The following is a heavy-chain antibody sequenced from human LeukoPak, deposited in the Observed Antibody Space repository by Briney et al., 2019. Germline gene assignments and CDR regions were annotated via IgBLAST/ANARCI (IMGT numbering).Heavy chain of an antibody. Sequence: PSETLSLTCTVSGGSISSSSYYWGWIRQPPGKGLEWIGSIYYSGSTYYNPSLKSRVTISVDTSKNQFSLKLSSVTAADTAVYYCARDHSLGSGKGLLDIWGQGTMVTVSS. D-gene: IGHD3-10*01. J-gene: IGHJ3*02. CDR2: IYYSGST. CDR1: GGSISSSSYY. CDR3: ARDHSLGSGKGLLDI. V-gene: IGHV4-39*07.